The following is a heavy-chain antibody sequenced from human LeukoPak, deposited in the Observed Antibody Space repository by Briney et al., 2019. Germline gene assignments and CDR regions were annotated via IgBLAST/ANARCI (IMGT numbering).Heavy chain of an antibody. D-gene: IGHD3-22*01. V-gene: IGHV3-64*01. CDR2: ISSNGGST. Sequence: PGGSLRLSCAASGFTFSSYAMHWVRQAPGKGLEYVSAISSNGGSTYYANSVKGRFTISRDNSKNTLYLQMGSLRAEDMAVYYCARGARIYDSSGRLDYWGQGTLVTVSS. CDR1: GFTFSSYA. J-gene: IGHJ4*02. CDR3: ARGARIYDSSGRLDY.